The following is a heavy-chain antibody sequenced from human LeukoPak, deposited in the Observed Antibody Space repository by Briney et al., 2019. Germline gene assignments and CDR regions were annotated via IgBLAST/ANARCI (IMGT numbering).Heavy chain of an antibody. Sequence: GESLKISCKGSGYRFTTYWIVWVRQMPGKGLEWMGIIYPGDSDIRYSPSFQGQVTISADRSISTAYLQWNSLKASDSAIYYCASPRGFRYGSLDYWGQGTLVTVSS. V-gene: IGHV5-51*01. CDR2: IYPGDSDI. CDR3: ASPRGFRYGSLDY. J-gene: IGHJ4*02. CDR1: GYRFTTYW. D-gene: IGHD1-26*01.